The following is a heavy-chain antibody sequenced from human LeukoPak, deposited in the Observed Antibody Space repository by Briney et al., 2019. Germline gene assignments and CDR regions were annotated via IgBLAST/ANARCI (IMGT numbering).Heavy chain of an antibody. J-gene: IGHJ5*02. D-gene: IGHD3-10*01. V-gene: IGHV1-69*05. CDR3: ARELKVITMVREWYWFDP. CDR2: IIPIFGTA. CDR1: GGTFSSYA. Sequence: GASVKVSCKASGGTFSSYAISRVRQAPGQGLEWMGGIIPIFGTANYAQKFQGRVTITTDESTSTAYMELSSLRSEDTAVYYCARELKVITMVREWYWFDPWGQGTLVTVSS.